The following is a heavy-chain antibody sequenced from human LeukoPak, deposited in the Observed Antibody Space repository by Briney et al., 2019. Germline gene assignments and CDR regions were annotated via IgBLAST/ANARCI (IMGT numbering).Heavy chain of an antibody. V-gene: IGHV4-4*07. J-gene: IGHJ4*02. CDR3: ARRDISSGWSFDY. CDR1: GGSISNYH. Sequence: SETLSLTCTVSGGSISNYHWSWIRQPAGKGLEWIGQIHTSGSTNYNPPLKSRVTMSIDKPENQLSLTSRSATSADTAVYYCARRDISSGWSFDYWGQGTLVTVSS. CDR2: IHTSGST. D-gene: IGHD6-19*01.